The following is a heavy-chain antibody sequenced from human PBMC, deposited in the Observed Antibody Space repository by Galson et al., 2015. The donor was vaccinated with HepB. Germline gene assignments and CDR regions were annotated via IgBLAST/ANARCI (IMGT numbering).Heavy chain of an antibody. D-gene: IGHD3-10*01. CDR2: ISGSGDST. Sequence: SLRLSCAASGFTFSSYAKTWVRQAPGKGLEWVSAISGSGDSTYYADSVRGRFTISRDNSKNTLFLQMNRLRAEDTAIYYCAKYVYHYGSGSYYRSPFEYWGRGTQVTVSS. CDR3: AKYVYHYGSGSYYRSPFEY. CDR1: GFTFSSYA. J-gene: IGHJ4*02. V-gene: IGHV3-23*01.